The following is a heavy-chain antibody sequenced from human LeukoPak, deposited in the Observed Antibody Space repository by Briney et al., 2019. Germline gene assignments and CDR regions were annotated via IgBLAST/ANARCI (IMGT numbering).Heavy chain of an antibody. CDR3: ARQSGDQSSAWYFDA. CDR2: IHCSGKV. D-gene: IGHD6-19*01. V-gene: IGHV4-39*01. Sequence: KASETLSLTCTVSGGSLRSSGHWWVWIRQPPGKGLEWIGSIHCSGKVYYNPSLKSRVTTSVDTSTDQFSLRLSSATAADTAIYYCARQSGDQSSAWYFDAWGQGTLVTVSS. J-gene: IGHJ4*02. CDR1: GGSLRSSGHW.